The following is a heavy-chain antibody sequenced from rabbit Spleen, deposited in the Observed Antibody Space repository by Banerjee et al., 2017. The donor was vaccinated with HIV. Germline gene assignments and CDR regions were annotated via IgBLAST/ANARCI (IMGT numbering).Heavy chain of an antibody. CDR1: GFSFSNKAV. J-gene: IGHJ4*01. D-gene: IGHD6-1*01. CDR2: IYAGSSGST. Sequence: QEQLVESGGGLVKPEGSLKLSCTASGFSFSNKAVMCWVRQAPGKGLEYIACIYAGSSGSTYYASWAKGRFTISKTSSTTMTLRMTSLSAADTATYFCARAPYAGIAVYGYAQNLWGPGTLVTVS. CDR3: ARAPYAGIAVYGYAQNL. V-gene: IGHV1S45*01.